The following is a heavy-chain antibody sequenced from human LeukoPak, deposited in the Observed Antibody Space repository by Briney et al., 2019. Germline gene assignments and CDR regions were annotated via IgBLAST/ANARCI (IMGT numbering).Heavy chain of an antibody. CDR2: IYSSGST. CDR3: ARDAGSGYDSNWFDP. Sequence: PSETLSLTCTVSGGSINSYYWSWIRQPPRKGLEWIGRIYSSGSTNYNPSLKSRVTMSVDTSKNQFSLKLRSVTAADTAVYYCARDAGSGYDSNWFDPWGQGTLVTVSS. CDR1: GGSINSYY. V-gene: IGHV4-4*07. J-gene: IGHJ5*02. D-gene: IGHD5-12*01.